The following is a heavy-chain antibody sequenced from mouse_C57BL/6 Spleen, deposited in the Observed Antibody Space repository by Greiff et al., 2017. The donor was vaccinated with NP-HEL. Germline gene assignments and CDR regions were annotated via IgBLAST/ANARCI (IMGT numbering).Heavy chain of an antibody. J-gene: IGHJ1*03. CDR2: ISRGSSTI. CDR1: GFTFSDYG. CDR3: ARDYDYSYLYFEG. D-gene: IGHD2-4*01. Sequence: EVMLVESGGGLVKPGGSLKLSCAASGFTFSDYGMHWVRQAPEKGLEWVAYISRGSSTIYYADTVKGRFTISRDNAKNTLFLQRNSLRSEDTAMYYCARDYDYSYLYFEGWGTATTVT. V-gene: IGHV5-17*01.